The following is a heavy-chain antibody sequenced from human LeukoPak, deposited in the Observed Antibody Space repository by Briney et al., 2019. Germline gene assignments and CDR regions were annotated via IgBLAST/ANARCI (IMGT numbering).Heavy chain of an antibody. CDR1: GASFSGFF. J-gene: IGHJ4*02. CDR2: ISYEGST. Sequence: SETLSLTCAVHGASFSGFFWSWIRQSPGKGLEFIGEISYEGSTNYKPSLNSRVTISVDTSKNQFSLKLSSVTAADTAVYYCAANRDGYKLPHYWSQGILVTVSS. CDR3: AANRDGYKLPHY. V-gene: IGHV4-34*01. D-gene: IGHD5-24*01.